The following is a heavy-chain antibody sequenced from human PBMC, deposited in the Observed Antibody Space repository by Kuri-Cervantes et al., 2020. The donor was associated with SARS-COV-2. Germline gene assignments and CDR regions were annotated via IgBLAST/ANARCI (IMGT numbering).Heavy chain of an antibody. Sequence: GESLKISCVASGFIFYNYEMNWVRQAPGKGLEWVSYISDSGDTVYYADSVKGRYTISRDNAKNSLYLQMNSLRAEDTAVYYCARDLFPVPAATGGLKHWFDPWGQGTLVTVAS. CDR1: GFIFYNYE. V-gene: IGHV3-48*03. CDR2: ISDSGDTV. CDR3: ARDLFPVPAATGGLKHWFDP. J-gene: IGHJ5*02. D-gene: IGHD2-2*01.